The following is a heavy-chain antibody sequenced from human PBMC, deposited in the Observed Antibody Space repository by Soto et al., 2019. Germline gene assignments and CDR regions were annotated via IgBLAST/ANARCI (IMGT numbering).Heavy chain of an antibody. Sequence: PGGSLRLSCAASGFTFSSYAMRWVRQAPGKGLEWVALIWADGTNKYYADSVKGRFTISRDNSKKTLYLQMNSLRAEDTAVYYCVRVFDTYYFDLWGQGNMVTVSS. CDR3: VRVFDTYYFDL. D-gene: IGHD3-9*01. V-gene: IGHV3-33*08. CDR1: GFTFSSYA. J-gene: IGHJ4*02. CDR2: IWADGTNK.